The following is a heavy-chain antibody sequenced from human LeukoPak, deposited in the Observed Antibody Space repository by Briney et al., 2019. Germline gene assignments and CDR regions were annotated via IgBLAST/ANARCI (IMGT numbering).Heavy chain of an antibody. V-gene: IGHV4-34*01. D-gene: IGHD3-10*01. CDR2: INHSGST. J-gene: IGHJ6*02. CDR1: GGSFSGYY. CDR3: ARQEVRGVLLFYYGTDV. Sequence: SETLSLTCAVYGGSFSGYYWSWIRQPPGKGLEWIGEINHSGSTNYNPSLKSRVTISVDTSKNQFSLKLSSVTAADTAVYYCARQEVRGVLLFYYGTDVWGQGTTVTVSS.